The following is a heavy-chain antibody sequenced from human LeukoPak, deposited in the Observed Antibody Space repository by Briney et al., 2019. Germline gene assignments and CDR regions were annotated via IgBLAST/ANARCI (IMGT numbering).Heavy chain of an antibody. CDR3: ATDQGIY. CDR2: IWYDGSDK. D-gene: IGHD6-13*01. V-gene: IGHV3-33*08. Sequence: PGGSLRLSCAASGFSFSNAWMSWVRQAPGKGLEWVAVIWYDGSDKYFADSVKGRFTISRDNSKNTLYLQMNSLRAEDTAVYYCATDQGIYWGQGTLVTVSS. CDR1: GFSFSNAW. J-gene: IGHJ4*02.